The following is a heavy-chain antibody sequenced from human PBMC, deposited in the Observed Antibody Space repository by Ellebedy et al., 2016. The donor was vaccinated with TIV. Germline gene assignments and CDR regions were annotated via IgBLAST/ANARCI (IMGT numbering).Heavy chain of an antibody. V-gene: IGHV3-21*01. CDR3: VRDVSSDGRGAFFDS. CDR1: GFTFSSYN. J-gene: IGHJ4*02. Sequence: GESLKISCAASGFTFSSYNMNWVRQAPGKGLEWVASISSGSSYIFYADSLKGRFTISRDNAKNSLYLQMNSLRAEDTAVYYCVRDVSSDGRGAFFDSWGQGTLVTVSS. D-gene: IGHD5-24*01. CDR2: ISSGSSYI.